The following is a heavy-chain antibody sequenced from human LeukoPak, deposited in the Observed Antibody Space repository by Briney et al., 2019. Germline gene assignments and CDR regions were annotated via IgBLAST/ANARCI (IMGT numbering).Heavy chain of an antibody. CDR3: AKNLYCGGGSCYPSALGMDV. CDR1: GFPFNAYW. V-gene: IGHV3-7*03. Sequence: PGGSLRLSCAASGFPFNAYWMTWVRQAPGKGLEWVANIRQDGDTKYYVDSVKGRFTISRDNSKNTLFLQMNSLRAEDTAVYYCAKNLYCGGGSCYPSALGMDVWGQGTTVTVSS. CDR2: IRQDGDTK. D-gene: IGHD2-15*01. J-gene: IGHJ6*02.